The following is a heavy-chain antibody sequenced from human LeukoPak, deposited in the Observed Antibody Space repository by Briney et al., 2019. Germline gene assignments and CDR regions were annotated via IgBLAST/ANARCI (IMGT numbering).Heavy chain of an antibody. Sequence: PSETLSLTCTVSGDSISTSNSYWGWIRQPPGKGLEWIGSIYYSGNTYYNASLKSRVTISVDTSKNQFSLKLTSVTAADTAVYYCARDDSGFRGYTAYEKYHYFHFWGQGTLVTVSS. CDR1: GDSISTSNSY. V-gene: IGHV4-39*02. J-gene: IGHJ4*02. CDR2: IYYSGNT. CDR3: ARDDSGFRGYTAYEKYHYFHF. D-gene: IGHD5-12*01.